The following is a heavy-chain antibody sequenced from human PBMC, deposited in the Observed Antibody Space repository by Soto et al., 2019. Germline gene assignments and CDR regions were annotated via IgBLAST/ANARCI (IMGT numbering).Heavy chain of an antibody. J-gene: IGHJ3*01. CDR3: ARRLGTTDNDSFDV. D-gene: IGHD4-4*01. CDR2: IFRSGTT. CDR1: GGSISSSNDY. V-gene: IGHV4-39*01. Sequence: QLQLQESGPGLVKPSETLSLTCIVSGGSISSSNDYWGWIRQSPGKGLEWIGSIFRSGTTHYNPSLQSRVTISLDTSKSQFAVKLSSVPAADTAVYYCARRLGTTDNDSFDVWGQGTMVTVSS.